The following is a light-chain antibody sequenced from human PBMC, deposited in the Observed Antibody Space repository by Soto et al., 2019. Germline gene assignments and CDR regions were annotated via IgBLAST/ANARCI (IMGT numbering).Light chain of an antibody. V-gene: IGLV1-44*01. CDR1: SSNIGSHT. CDR3: AVWDDSLTGWV. Sequence: QTVVTQPPSASATPGQRVTISCSGSSSNIGSHTVNWYQQLPGTAPTLLIYNNNQRPSGVPDRFSGSKSGTSASLAISGLQSEDETNYYCAVWDDSLTGWVFGGGTKLTVL. CDR2: NNN. J-gene: IGLJ3*02.